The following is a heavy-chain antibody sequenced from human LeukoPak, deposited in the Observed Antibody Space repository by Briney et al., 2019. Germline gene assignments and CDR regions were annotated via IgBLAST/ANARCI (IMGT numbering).Heavy chain of an antibody. CDR3: ARAYSSSWYGGGYYFDY. D-gene: IGHD6-13*01. V-gene: IGHV3-33*01. J-gene: IGHJ4*02. CDR1: GFTFSSYG. CDR2: IWYDGSNK. Sequence: GGSLRLSCAASGFTFSSYGMHWVRQAPGKGLEWVAVIWYDGSNKYYADSVKGRFTISSDNSKNTLYLQMNSLRAEDTAVYYCARAYSSSWYGGGYYFDYWGQGTLVTVSS.